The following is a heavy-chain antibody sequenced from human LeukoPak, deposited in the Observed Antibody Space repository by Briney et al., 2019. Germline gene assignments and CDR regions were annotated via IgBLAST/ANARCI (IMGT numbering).Heavy chain of an antibody. V-gene: IGHV4-59*08. Sequence: SETLSLTCTVSGGSISGYYWSWIRQPPGKGLEWIGYIYYSGSTNYNPSLKSRVTISVDTSKNQFSLKLRSVTAADTAVYYCARLYGDYLSPIHYWGQGTLVTVSS. CDR2: IYYSGST. D-gene: IGHD4-17*01. CDR3: ARLYGDYLSPIHY. J-gene: IGHJ4*02. CDR1: GGSISGYY.